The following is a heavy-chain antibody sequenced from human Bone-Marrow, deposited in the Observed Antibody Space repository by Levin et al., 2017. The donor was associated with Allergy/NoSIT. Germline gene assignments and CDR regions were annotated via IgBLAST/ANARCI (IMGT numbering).Heavy chain of an antibody. J-gene: IGHJ4*02. CDR2: IKEVGSEK. V-gene: IGHV3-7*03. Sequence: GESLMISCEVSGLTFRTHWMSWVRQAAGKGLEWGANIKEVGSEKYYVDSVKGRLTISRENADNSLYLQMNSLRAEDTAVYYCAGMRGDYGDPPYYWGPGTLVTVSS. CDR1: GLTFRTHW. CDR3: AGMRGDYGDPPYY. D-gene: IGHD4-17*01.